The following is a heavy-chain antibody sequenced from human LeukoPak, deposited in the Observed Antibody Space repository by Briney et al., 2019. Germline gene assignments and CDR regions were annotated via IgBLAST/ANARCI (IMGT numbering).Heavy chain of an antibody. Sequence: SETLSLTCTVSGGSISSYYWSWIRQPPGKGLEWIGYIYYSGSTNYNPSLKSRVTISVDTSKNQFSLKLSSVTAADTAVYYCASNRHYYGSGSYGYWRQGTLVTVSS. CDR2: IYYSGST. CDR1: GGSISSYY. J-gene: IGHJ4*02. CDR3: ASNRHYYGSGSYGY. V-gene: IGHV4-59*12. D-gene: IGHD3-10*01.